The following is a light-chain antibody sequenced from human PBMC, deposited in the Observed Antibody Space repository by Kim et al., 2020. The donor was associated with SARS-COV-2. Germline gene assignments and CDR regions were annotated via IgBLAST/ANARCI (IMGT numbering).Light chain of an antibody. CDR2: AAS. Sequence: DIHMTQSPSSLSASVGDRVTITCRTTQSISSHLNWYQQKPGRAPKLLISAASTLQGGVPSRFSGSGSETDFTLTISSLQPEDFATYFCQQSYITPFTFGPGTKVDIK. J-gene: IGKJ3*01. CDR1: QSISSH. V-gene: IGKV1-39*01. CDR3: QQSYITPFT.